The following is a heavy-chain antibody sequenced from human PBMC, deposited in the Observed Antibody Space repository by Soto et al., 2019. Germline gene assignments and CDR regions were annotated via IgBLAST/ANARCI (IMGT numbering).Heavy chain of an antibody. Sequence: QVQLVESGGGVVQPGRSLRLSCAASGFTFSTYAMHWVRQAPGKGLEWVAVISYDGTNKYYADSVRGRFPISRDNSKKTLFLQMNSMRAEDTAVYSCAKDGGGYNYGYVMLDKYYYGMHVWGQGTTVTVSS. J-gene: IGHJ6*02. CDR2: ISYDGTNK. CDR3: AKDGGGYNYGYVMLDKYYYGMHV. D-gene: IGHD5-18*01. V-gene: IGHV3-30-3*01. CDR1: GFTFSTYA.